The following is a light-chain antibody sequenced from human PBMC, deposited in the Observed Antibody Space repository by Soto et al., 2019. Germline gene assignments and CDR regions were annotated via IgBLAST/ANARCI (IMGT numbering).Light chain of an antibody. CDR3: CSNAGGSTYA. J-gene: IGLJ1*01. Sequence: QSALTQPAAVSGSPGQSITISCTGTSRDVGSHKLVSWYQQYPGKAPKLSIFEASKRPSGVSNRFSGSKSGSTASLTISGLQAEDEADYYCCSNAGGSTYASGTGTKV. CDR2: EAS. CDR1: SRDVGSHKL. V-gene: IGLV2-23*01.